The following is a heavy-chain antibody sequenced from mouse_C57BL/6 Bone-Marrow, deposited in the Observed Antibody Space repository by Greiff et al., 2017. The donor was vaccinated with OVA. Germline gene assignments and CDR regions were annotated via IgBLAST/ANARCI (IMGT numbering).Heavy chain of an antibody. CDR2: ISNGGGST. V-gene: IGHV5-12*01. Sequence: EVMLVESGGGLVQPGGSLKLSCAASGFTFSDYYMYWVRQTPEKRLEWVAYISNGGGSTYYPDTVEGRFTISRDNAKNTLYLQMSRLKSEDTAMYYCARQGRLLFDYWGQGTTLTVSS. CDR1: GFTFSDYY. J-gene: IGHJ2*01. D-gene: IGHD1-1*01. CDR3: ARQGRLLFDY.